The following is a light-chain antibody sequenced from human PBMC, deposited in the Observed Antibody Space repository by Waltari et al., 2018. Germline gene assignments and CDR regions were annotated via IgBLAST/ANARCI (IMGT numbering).Light chain of an antibody. J-gene: IGLJ2*01. CDR2: DVS. V-gene: IGLV2-14*03. Sequence: QSALTQPASVSGSPGQSISISCTGTSSDVGGYDYVSWYQQYPGKAPKLMIFDVSNRPSGVSDRFSGSKSGNTASLTISGFQAEDEAYYYCSSYSTSSTLVVFGGGTKVTVL. CDR1: SSDVGGYDY. CDR3: SSYSTSSTLVV.